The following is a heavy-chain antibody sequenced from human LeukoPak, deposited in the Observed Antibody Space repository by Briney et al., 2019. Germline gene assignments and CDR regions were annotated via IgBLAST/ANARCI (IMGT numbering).Heavy chain of an antibody. D-gene: IGHD3-10*01. Sequence: QPGRSLRLSCAASGFTFSSYAMHWVRQAPGKGLEWVAVISYDGSNKYYADSVKGRFTISRDNSKNTLYLQMNSLRAEDTAVYYCARDLWPYGSGSSLYWGQGTLVTVSS. V-gene: IGHV3-30*14. CDR2: ISYDGSNK. CDR1: GFTFSSYA. J-gene: IGHJ4*02. CDR3: ARDLWPYGSGSSLY.